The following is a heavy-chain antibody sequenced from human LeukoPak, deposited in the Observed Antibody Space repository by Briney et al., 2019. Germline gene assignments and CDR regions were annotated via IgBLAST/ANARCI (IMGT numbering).Heavy chain of an antibody. CDR1: GFAFSSYG. CDR3: AKDFYDSSGYDY. D-gene: IGHD3-22*01. Sequence: GGSLRLSCAASGFAFSSYGMHWVRQAPGKGLEWVAVIWYDGSNKYYADSVKGRFTISRDNSKNTLYLQMNSLRAEDTAVYYCAKDFYDSSGYDYWGQGTLVTVSS. V-gene: IGHV3-33*06. J-gene: IGHJ4*02. CDR2: IWYDGSNK.